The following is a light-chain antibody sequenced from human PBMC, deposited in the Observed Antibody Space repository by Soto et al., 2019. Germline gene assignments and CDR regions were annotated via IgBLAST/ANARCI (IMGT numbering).Light chain of an antibody. Sequence: QSALTQPASVSGSPGQSITISCTGTNSDVGTHNLVSWYQQHPGKAPKLIIYEGTKRPSGVSNRFSGSKSGNTASLTISGLQAEDEADYYCCSYALLXGTGTTSPS. V-gene: IGLV2-23*01. J-gene: IGLJ1*01. CDR3: CSYALL. CDR2: EGT. CDR1: NSDVGTHNL.